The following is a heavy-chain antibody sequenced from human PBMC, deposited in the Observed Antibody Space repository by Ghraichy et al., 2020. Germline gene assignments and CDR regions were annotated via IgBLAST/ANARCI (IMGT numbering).Heavy chain of an antibody. CDR3: AHRTLAGEGVPFDY. D-gene: IGHD3-10*01. Sequence: SGPTLVKPRQTLTLTCTFSGFALSSFGAAVGWIRQPPGKALEWLALIYWDDDKRYTPSLKSRLTITKDTSINQVVLTMDNMDPVDTATYFCAHRTLAGEGVPFDYWGPGALVTVST. CDR2: IYWDDDK. V-gene: IGHV2-5*02. J-gene: IGHJ4*02. CDR1: GFALSSFGAA.